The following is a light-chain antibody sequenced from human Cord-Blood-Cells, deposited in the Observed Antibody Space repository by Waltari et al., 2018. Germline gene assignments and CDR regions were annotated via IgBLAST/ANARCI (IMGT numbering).Light chain of an antibody. V-gene: IGLV2-23*01. CDR3: CSYAGSSTYV. CDR2: EGS. CDR1: RSYVGRYNL. J-gene: IGLJ1*01. Sequence: QSALTQPASVSGSPGPSITISCTGTRSYVGRYNLVSWYQQHPGKAPKLMIYEGSKRPSGVSNRFSGSKSGNTASLTISGLQAEDEADYYCCSYAGSSTYVFGTGTKVTVL.